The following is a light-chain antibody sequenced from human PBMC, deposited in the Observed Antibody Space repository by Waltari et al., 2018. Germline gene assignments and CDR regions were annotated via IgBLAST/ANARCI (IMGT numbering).Light chain of an antibody. J-gene: IGLJ1*01. CDR1: SSDVGSYNL. Sequence: QSALTQPASVSGSPGQSITISCPGTSSDVGSYNLVSWYQQHPGKAPKLMIYEVSKRPSGVSNRFSGSKSGNTASLTISGLQAEDEADYYCCSYAGSSTHYVFGTGTKVTVL. V-gene: IGLV2-23*02. CDR2: EVS. CDR3: CSYAGSSTHYV.